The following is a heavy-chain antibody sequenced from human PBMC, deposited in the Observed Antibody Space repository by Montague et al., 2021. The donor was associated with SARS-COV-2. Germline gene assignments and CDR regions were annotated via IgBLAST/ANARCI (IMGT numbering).Heavy chain of an antibody. Sequence: SLRLSCAASGFTFSSYAMPWVRQAPGKGLEWVAVISYDGSNKYYADSVKGRFTISRDNSKNTLYLQMNSLRAEDTAVYYCARVYGGSYRGRIDYWGQGTLVTVSS. V-gene: IGHV3-30-3*01. D-gene: IGHD1-26*01. J-gene: IGHJ4*02. CDR3: ARVYGGSYRGRIDY. CDR2: ISYDGSNK. CDR1: GFTFSSYA.